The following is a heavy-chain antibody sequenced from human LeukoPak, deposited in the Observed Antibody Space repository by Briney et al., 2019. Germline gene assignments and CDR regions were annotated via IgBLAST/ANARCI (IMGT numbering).Heavy chain of an antibody. J-gene: IGHJ4*02. CDR1: GFTFSSYA. CDR3: ARGKAEDIVVVVAAAFDY. CDR2: ISSSGSTI. Sequence: GGSLRLSCAASGFTFSSYAMNWVRQAPGKGLEWVSYISSSGSTIYYADSVKGRFTISRDNAKNSLYLQMNSLRAEDTAVYYCARGKAEDIVVVVAAAFDYWGQGTLVTVSS. V-gene: IGHV3-48*04. D-gene: IGHD2-15*01.